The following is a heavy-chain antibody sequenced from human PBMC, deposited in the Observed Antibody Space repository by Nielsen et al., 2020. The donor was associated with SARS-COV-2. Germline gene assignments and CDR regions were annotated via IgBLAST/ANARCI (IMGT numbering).Heavy chain of an antibody. J-gene: IGHJ3*02. CDR3: ARGEYSSSDAFDI. D-gene: IGHD6-6*01. Sequence: GESLKISCAASGFTFSSYWMSWVRQAPGKGLEWVANIKQDGSEKYYVDSVKGRFTISRDNAKNSLYLQMNSLRAEDTAVYYCARGEYSSSDAFDIWGQGTMVTVSS. V-gene: IGHV3-7*01. CDR2: IKQDGSEK. CDR1: GFTFSSYW.